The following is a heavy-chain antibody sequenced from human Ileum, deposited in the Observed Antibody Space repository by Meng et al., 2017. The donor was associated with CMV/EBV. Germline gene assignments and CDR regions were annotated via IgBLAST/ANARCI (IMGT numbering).Heavy chain of an antibody. CDR3: ARIIVSRGYSFDY. CDR2: INPNRGST. V-gene: IGHV1-2*02. Sequence: QAQLEQSGAGIRIPGTSVKVSCKTVGYTYTNNIMNWGRQAHGQGRELMGWINPNRGSTNYSQKFQGRVTMTWDTSISTAYMVLNRLTSDDTAVYFCARIIVSRGYSFDYWGQGTLVTVSS. J-gene: IGHJ4*02. D-gene: IGHD5-18*01. CDR1: GYTYTNNI.